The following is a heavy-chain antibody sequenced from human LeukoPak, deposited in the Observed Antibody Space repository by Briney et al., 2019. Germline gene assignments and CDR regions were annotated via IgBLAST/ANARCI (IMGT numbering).Heavy chain of an antibody. CDR2: IYYSGST. Sequence: PSETLSPTCSVSGGSISSYYWIWIRQPPGKGLEWIGYIYYSGSTNYNPSLKSRVTISVDTSKNQFSLKLSSVTAADTAVYYCATLGTTVTNPFDYWGQGTLVTVSS. CDR3: ATLGTTVTNPFDY. J-gene: IGHJ4*02. V-gene: IGHV4-59*08. D-gene: IGHD4-17*01. CDR1: GGSISSYY.